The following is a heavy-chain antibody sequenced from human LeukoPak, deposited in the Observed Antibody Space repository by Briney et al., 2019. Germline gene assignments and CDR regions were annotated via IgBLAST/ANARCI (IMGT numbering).Heavy chain of an antibody. J-gene: IGHJ6*02. V-gene: IGHV4-4*07. CDR1: GGSISSYY. CDR2: IYTSGST. CDR3: VASSLHPLRFLEWLGMDV. Sequence: PSETLSLTCTVSGGSISSYYWSWIRQPAGKGLEWIGRIYTSGSTNYNPSLKSRVTMSVDTSKNQFSLKLSSVTAADTAVYYCVASSLHPLRFLEWLGMDVWGQGTTVTVSS. D-gene: IGHD3-3*01.